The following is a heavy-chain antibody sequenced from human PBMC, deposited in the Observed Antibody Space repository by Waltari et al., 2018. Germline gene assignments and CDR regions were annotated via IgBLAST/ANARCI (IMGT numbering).Heavy chain of an antibody. CDR3: ATYLGASLGTAAFDV. D-gene: IGHD1-1*01. V-gene: IGHV4-39*01. Sequence: TRQPPGQGLELIGTMSYSGATYSSPSLNSRVTISRDTSKNQLSLKLASMTAADTAVYFCATYLGASLGTAAFDVWGQGTMVTVSS. CDR2: MSYSGAT. J-gene: IGHJ3*01.